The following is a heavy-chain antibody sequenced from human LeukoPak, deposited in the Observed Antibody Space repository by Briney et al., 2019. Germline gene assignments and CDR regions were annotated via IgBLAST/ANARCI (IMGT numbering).Heavy chain of an antibody. CDR1: GFTFSTFG. CDR2: IRYDGSNK. J-gene: IGHJ4*02. CDR3: ARAYFYDSSATPDY. D-gene: IGHD3-22*01. Sequence: GGSLRLSCAASGFTFSTFGLHWVRQAPGKGLEWVAFIRYDGSNKYYADSVKGRFTISRDNSKNTLYLQMNSLRAEDTAAYYCARAYFYDSSATPDYWGQGTLVTVSS. V-gene: IGHV3-30*02.